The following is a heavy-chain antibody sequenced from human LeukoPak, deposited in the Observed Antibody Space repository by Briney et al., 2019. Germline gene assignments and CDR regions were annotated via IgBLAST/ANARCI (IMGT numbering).Heavy chain of an antibody. Sequence: GGSLRLSCAASGFTLSSYAMSWVRQAPGKGLEWVSAISGSGGSTYYADSVKGRFTISRDNSKNTLYLQMNSLRAEDTAVYYCAKDHYYDSSGYYSPYSYFDYWGQGTLVTVSS. V-gene: IGHV3-23*01. CDR3: AKDHYYDSSGYYSPYSYFDY. D-gene: IGHD3-22*01. CDR1: GFTLSSYA. CDR2: ISGSGGST. J-gene: IGHJ4*02.